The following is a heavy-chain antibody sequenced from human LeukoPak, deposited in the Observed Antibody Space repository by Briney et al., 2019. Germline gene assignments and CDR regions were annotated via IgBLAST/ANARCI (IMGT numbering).Heavy chain of an antibody. CDR3: ARGVPGDYTDNWFDP. V-gene: IGHV4-34*01. D-gene: IGHD4-17*01. Sequence: SETLSLTCAVYGGSFSGYYWSWIRQPPGKGLEWIGEINHSGSTNYNPSLKSRVTISVDTSKNQFSLKLSSVTAADTAVYYCARGVPGDYTDNWFDPWGQGTLSPSPQ. J-gene: IGHJ5*02. CDR2: INHSGST. CDR1: GGSFSGYY.